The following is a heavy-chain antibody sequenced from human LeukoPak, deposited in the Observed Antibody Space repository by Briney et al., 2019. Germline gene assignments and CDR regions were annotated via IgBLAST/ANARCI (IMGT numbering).Heavy chain of an antibody. CDR2: ISYDGSNK. CDR3: ARDKAAAARPYYFDY. CDR1: GFTFSSYA. V-gene: IGHV3-30-3*01. J-gene: IGHJ4*02. Sequence: GRSLRLSCAASGFTFSSYAMHWVRQAPGKGLEWVAVISYDGSNKYYADSVKGRFTISRDNSKNTLYLQMNSLRAEDTAVYYCARDKAAAARPYYFDYWGQGTLVTVSS. D-gene: IGHD2-2*01.